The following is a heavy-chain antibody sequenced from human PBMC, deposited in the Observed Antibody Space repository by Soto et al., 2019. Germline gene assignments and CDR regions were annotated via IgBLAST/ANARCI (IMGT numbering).Heavy chain of an antibody. D-gene: IGHD2-21*02. CDR1: GYTFTSYY. J-gene: IGHJ4*02. Sequence: ASVKVSCKASGYTFTSYYMHWVRQAPGQGLEWMGIINPSGGSTSYAQKFQGRVTMTRDTSTSTVYMELSSLRAEDTAVYYCAKDPSHCGGDCYHAPAQRFGFRKRDDYWGQGTLVTVSS. CDR2: INPSGGST. V-gene: IGHV1-46*01. CDR3: AKDPSHCGGDCYHAPAQRFGFRKRDDY.